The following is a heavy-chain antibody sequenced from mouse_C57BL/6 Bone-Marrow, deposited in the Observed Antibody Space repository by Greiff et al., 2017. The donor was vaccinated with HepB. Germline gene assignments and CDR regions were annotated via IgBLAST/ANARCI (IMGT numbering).Heavy chain of an antibody. V-gene: IGHV1-59*01. CDR2: IDPSDSYT. CDR1: GYTFTSYW. CDR3: ARPFITTVVATGSNFDY. D-gene: IGHD1-1*01. J-gene: IGHJ2*01. Sequence: QVQLQQPGAELVRPGTSVKLSCKASGYTFTSYWMHCVKQRPGQGLEWIGVIDPSDSYTNYNQKFKGKATLTVDTSSSTAYMQLSSLTSEDSAVYYCARPFITTVVATGSNFDYWGQGTTLTVSS.